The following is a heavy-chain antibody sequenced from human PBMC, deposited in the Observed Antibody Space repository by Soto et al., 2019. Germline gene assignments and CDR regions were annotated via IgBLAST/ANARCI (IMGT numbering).Heavy chain of an antibody. CDR3: VRGDGDYYDGNGYLGRH. V-gene: IGHV3-74*01. J-gene: IGHJ4*02. CDR1: GFTFSTYW. CDR2: IKNDGSGT. D-gene: IGHD3-22*01. Sequence: EVQLVESGGGLVQPGGSLRLSCAASGFTFSTYWMHWVRQAQGKGLVWVSRIKNDGSGTYYVDSVEGRFTISRDNAKNTLYLQMNSLRAEDTAVYYCVRGDGDYYDGNGYLGRHWGQGTLVTVSS.